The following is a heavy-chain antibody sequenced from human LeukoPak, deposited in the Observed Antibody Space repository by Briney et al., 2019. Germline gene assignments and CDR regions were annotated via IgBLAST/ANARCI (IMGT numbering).Heavy chain of an antibody. J-gene: IGHJ4*02. CDR1: GGSFSGYY. Sequence: SETLSLTCAVYGGSFSGYYWSWIRQPPGKGLEWIGEINHSGSTNYNPSLKSRVTITVDTSKNQFSLKLSSVTAADTAVYYCATSSGYLDYWGQGTLVTVSS. CDR2: INHSGST. D-gene: IGHD3-22*01. CDR3: ATSSGYLDY. V-gene: IGHV4-34*01.